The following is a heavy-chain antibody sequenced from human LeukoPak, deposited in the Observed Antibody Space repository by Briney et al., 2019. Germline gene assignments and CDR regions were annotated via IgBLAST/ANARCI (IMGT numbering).Heavy chain of an antibody. D-gene: IGHD6-13*01. Sequence: ASVKVSCKTSGYSFTSYYIHWVRQAPGRGLEWMGWINPSSGGTEYSQKFQGRVTMTGDTSISTAYMELSRLRSDDTAVYYCARDRGSSWYVDYWGQGTLVTVSS. V-gene: IGHV1-2*02. CDR1: GYSFTSYY. J-gene: IGHJ4*02. CDR3: ARDRGSSWYVDY. CDR2: INPSSGGT.